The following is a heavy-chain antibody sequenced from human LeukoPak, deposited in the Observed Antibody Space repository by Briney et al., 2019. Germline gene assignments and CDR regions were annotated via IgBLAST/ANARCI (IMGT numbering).Heavy chain of an antibody. Sequence: SETLSLTCTVSGGSISSSSAYWGWIRQPPGKGLEWIGSIYYSKNTYYNPSLKSRVTISADTSKNLFSLTLGSVSATDTAVYYCVSPRGFSYGYFDYWGQGTLVTVSS. CDR3: VSPRGFSYGYFDY. CDR1: GGSISSSSAY. J-gene: IGHJ4*02. CDR2: IYYSKNT. D-gene: IGHD5-18*01. V-gene: IGHV4-39*01.